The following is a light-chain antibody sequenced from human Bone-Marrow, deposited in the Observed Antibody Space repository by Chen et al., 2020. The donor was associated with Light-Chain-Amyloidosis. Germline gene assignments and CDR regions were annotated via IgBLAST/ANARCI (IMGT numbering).Light chain of an antibody. CDR1: PSNIGSKY. V-gene: IGLV1-47*01. J-gene: IGLJ3*02. Sequence: QSVLTQPPSVSGTPGEKVTISCSGNPSNIGSKYVFWYQQINGTAPKLHIYKTNLRPSGVPERFSGSQSGTSASLAISGLRSEDEAAYYCATWDDRLRGPLFGGGTKLTVL. CDR2: KTN. CDR3: ATWDDRLRGPL.